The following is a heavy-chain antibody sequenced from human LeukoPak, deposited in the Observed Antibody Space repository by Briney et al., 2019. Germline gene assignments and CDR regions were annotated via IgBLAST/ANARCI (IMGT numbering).Heavy chain of an antibody. J-gene: IGHJ4*02. CDR1: GGSISSGGYY. CDR3: ARGDIVVVPAAIYFDY. D-gene: IGHD2-2*01. CDR2: IYYSGST. Sequence: SQTLSLTCTVSGGSISSGGYYWSWIRQHPGKGLEWIGYIYYSGSTYYNPSLKSRVTISVDTCKNQFSLKLSSVTAADPAVYYCARGDIVVVPAAIYFDYWGQGTLVAVSS. V-gene: IGHV4-31*03.